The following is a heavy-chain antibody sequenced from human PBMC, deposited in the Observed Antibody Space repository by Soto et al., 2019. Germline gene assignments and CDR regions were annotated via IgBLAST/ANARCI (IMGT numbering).Heavy chain of an antibody. D-gene: IGHD2-21*02. J-gene: IGHJ3*01. CDR2: ISGGGGST. CDR3: AKGFIVVVTVIRPDDAFDV. Sequence: EMQLLESGGGLVQPGGSLRLSCAASGFTFGNYGINWVRQAPGKGLEWVSGISGGGGSTYYGDSVKGRFTISRDPSKKTVFLEMNSLRVEDTAVYYCAKGFIVVVTVIRPDDAFDVWGQGTLVTVSS. CDR1: GFTFGNYG. V-gene: IGHV3-23*01.